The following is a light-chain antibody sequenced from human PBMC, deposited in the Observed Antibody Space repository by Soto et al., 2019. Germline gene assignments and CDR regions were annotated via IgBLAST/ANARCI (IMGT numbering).Light chain of an antibody. V-gene: IGLV1-47*01. Sequence: QLVLTQPPSASGTPGQRVTISCSGSSSNIGSNYVYWYQQLPGTAPKLLIYRNNQRPSGVPDRFSGSKSGTSASLAISGLRSEDEADYYCAAWDDSLSGRWVFGTGTKVTVL. CDR2: RNN. CDR1: SSNIGSNY. CDR3: AAWDDSLSGRWV. J-gene: IGLJ1*01.